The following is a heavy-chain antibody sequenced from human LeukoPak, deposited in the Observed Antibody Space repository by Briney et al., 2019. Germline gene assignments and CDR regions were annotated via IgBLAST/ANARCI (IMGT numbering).Heavy chain of an antibody. V-gene: IGHV3-23*01. CDR2: ISGSGGST. CDR3: ARTLAVAGLFDY. Sequence: GGSLRLSCGASGFTFSNYAMTWVRQAPGEGLEWVSTISGSGGSTYYADSVKGRFTISRDNAKNSLYLQMNSLRAEDTAVYYCARTLAVAGLFDYWGQGTLVTVSS. D-gene: IGHD6-19*01. CDR1: GFTFSNYA. J-gene: IGHJ4*02.